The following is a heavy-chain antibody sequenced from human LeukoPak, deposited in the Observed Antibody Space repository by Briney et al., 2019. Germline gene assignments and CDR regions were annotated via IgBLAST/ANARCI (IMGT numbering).Heavy chain of an antibody. J-gene: IGHJ4*02. CDR2: INTDGSTT. Sequence: GGSLRLSCAASGFTFSSYWMHWVRQAPGKGLVWVSRINTDGSTTSYADSVKGRFTISRDNSKNTLYLQMNSLRAEDTAVYYCAKGSPMVGVDYIDYWGQGTLVTVSS. D-gene: IGHD3-3*01. V-gene: IGHV3-74*01. CDR3: AKGSPMVGVDYIDY. CDR1: GFTFSSYW.